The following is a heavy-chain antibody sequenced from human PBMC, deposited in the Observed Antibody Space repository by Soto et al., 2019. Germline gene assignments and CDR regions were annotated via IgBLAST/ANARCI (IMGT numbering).Heavy chain of an antibody. CDR1: GASLTDYY. Sequence: SETLSLTCTVSGASLTDYYWSWIRQPPGEGLEWIGLIRYSGSTNCNPSLKSRVTMSVDTSKNQFSLTLSSATAADTAVYYCARGSAVTTRVGFDYCGQGTLVTVSS. CDR3: ARGSAVTTRVGFDY. J-gene: IGHJ4*02. V-gene: IGHV4-59*01. D-gene: IGHD4-17*01. CDR2: IRYSGST.